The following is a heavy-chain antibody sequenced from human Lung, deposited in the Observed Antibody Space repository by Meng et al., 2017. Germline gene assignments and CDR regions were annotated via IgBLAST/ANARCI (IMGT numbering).Heavy chain of an antibody. CDR3: ARGTPGRSYSDF. J-gene: IGHJ4*02. CDR2: LGAHDGDR. Sequence: QVHPVQSGAEGKKPGASVKVPCKSSDYTFTGYGVSWVRQAPGQGLEWMAWLGAHDGDRSHAPRFQGRVTVTADRLTATSFMELRNLRYDDTAVYYCARGTPGRSYSDFWGQGTLVTVSS. V-gene: IGHV1-18*04. D-gene: IGHD3-10*01. CDR1: DYTFTGYG.